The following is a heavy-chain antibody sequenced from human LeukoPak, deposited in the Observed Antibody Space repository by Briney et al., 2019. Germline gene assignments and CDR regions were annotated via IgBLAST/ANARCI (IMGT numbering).Heavy chain of an antibody. CDR3: ARDLSFDYFDY. V-gene: IGHV1-46*01. J-gene: IGHJ4*02. CDR2: INPNRGST. Sequence: GASVKVSCKASGYTFTSYYMYWVRQAPGQGLEWMGIINPNRGSTSYAQKFQGRVTMTTDTSTSTAYMELRSLRSDDTAVYYCARDLSFDYFDYWGQGTLVTVSS. CDR1: GYTFTSYY.